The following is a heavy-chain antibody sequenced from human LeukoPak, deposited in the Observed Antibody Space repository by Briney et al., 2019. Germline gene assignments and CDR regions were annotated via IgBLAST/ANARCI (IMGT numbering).Heavy chain of an antibody. D-gene: IGHD3-10*01. Sequence: GGSLRLSCAASGLTVSSNYMTCVRQAPRKGLEWVSVIYSGGSTYYADSVKGRFTISRDNSKNTLYLQMNSLRADDTAVYYCARELRGSGTYYFDYWGQGTLVTVSS. V-gene: IGHV3-53*01. J-gene: IGHJ4*02. CDR2: IYSGGST. CDR1: GLTVSSNY. CDR3: ARELRGSGTYYFDY.